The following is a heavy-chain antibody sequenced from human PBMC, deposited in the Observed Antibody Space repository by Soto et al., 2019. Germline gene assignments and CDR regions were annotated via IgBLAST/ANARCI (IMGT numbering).Heavy chain of an antibody. CDR1: GYAMTIDL. J-gene: IGHJ1*01. V-gene: IGHV1-46*01. CDR2: INPYGGST. Sequence: WKASGYAMTIDLVHRLRQAPGQGLEWMAIINPYGGSTNYAQKFRGRVTLTMDTSTSTVYMEVSSLRSEDSAVYYCARGLAAAGIWGQATLVTVYS. D-gene: IGHD6-13*01. CDR3: ARGLAAAGI.